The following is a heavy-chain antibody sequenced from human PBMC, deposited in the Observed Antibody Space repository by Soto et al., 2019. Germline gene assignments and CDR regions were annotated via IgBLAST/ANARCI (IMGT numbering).Heavy chain of an antibody. V-gene: IGHV3-49*04. D-gene: IGHD3-10*01. CDR1: GFTFGDYG. CDR3: TRSPITMVRGVIWWFDP. J-gene: IGHJ5*02. Sequence: GGSLRLSCTASGFTFGDYGMNWVRQAPGKGLEWVGFIGTRASGGTTEYAASVKGRFTISRDDSESIAHLQVNSLQTEDTALYYCTRSPITMVRGVIWWFDPWGQGTLVTVSS. CDR2: IGTRASGGTT.